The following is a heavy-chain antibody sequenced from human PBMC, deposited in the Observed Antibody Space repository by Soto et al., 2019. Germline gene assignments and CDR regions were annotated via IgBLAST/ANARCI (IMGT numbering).Heavy chain of an antibody. V-gene: IGHV3-23*01. CDR1: GFTFSSYA. J-gene: IGHJ6*02. CDR3: AKDVPEVFGEPHAYYGMDV. D-gene: IGHD3-10*02. CDR2: ISGSGGST. Sequence: GGSLRLSCAASGFTFSSYAMIWVRQAPGKGLEWVSAISGSGGSTYYADSVKGRFTISRDNSKNTLYLQMNSLRAEDTAVYYCAKDVPEVFGEPHAYYGMDVWGQGTTVTVSS.